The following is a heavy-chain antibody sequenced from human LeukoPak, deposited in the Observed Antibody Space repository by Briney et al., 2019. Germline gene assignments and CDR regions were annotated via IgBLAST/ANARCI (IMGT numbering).Heavy chain of an antibody. CDR2: INWSGGST. CDR3: ARAHEGYCSSTSCYRNSFDI. J-gene: IGHJ3*02. CDR1: GFTFEDYG. D-gene: IGHD2-2*02. V-gene: IGHV3-20*04. Sequence: PGGSLRLSCGASGFTFEDYGMSWGRQGPGKGLEWVSGINWSGGSTGYADSVKGRFTISRDNAKNSLYLQMNSLRAEDTALYYCARAHEGYCSSTSCYRNSFDIWGQGTMVTVSS.